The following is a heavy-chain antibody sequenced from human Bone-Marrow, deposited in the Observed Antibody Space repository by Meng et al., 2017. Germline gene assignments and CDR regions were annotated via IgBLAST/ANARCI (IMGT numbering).Heavy chain of an antibody. CDR3: ARGPSHGGSYSDY. V-gene: IGHV4-59*01. CDR2: INYSGRT. J-gene: IGHJ4*02. D-gene: IGHD2-21*02. CDR1: GGSISSYY. Sequence: QVQLKESGPGLVKTSEILSLTRTVSGGSISSYYWSWIRQSPEKGLEWIGYINYSGRTNYIPSLRSRATISVDPSKNQFSLNLRSVTAADTAVYYCARGPSHGGSYSDYWGQGTLVTVSS.